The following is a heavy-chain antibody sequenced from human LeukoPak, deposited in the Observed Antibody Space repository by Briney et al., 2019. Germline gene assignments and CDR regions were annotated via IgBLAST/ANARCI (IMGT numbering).Heavy chain of an antibody. D-gene: IGHD2-2*01. V-gene: IGHV4-34*01. CDR2: ISHSGST. CDR1: GESFSGYY. J-gene: IGHJ6*03. CDR3: ARPGRCSATTCSGYMDV. Sequence: SETLSLTCAVYGESFSGYYWTWIRQPAGKGLEWIGEISHSGSTNYNPSLKSRVTISVDTSKNQFSLKLTSVTAADTAVYYCARPGRCSATTCSGYMDVWGKGTAVIVSS.